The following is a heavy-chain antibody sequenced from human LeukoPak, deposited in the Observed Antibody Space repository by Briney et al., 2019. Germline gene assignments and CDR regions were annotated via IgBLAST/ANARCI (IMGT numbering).Heavy chain of an antibody. V-gene: IGHV3-30*02. CDR3: ARDHPQDSSSWLDN. CDR2: IRFDGNNK. D-gene: IGHD6-13*01. CDR1: GFTFSSSD. Sequence: QAGGSLRLSCAASGFTFSSSDMHWVRQAPGKGLEWVAFIRFDGNNKNSADSVKGRFTISRDNAKNSLYLQVNSLRAEDTAVYYCARDHPQDSSSWLDNWGQGTLVTVSS. J-gene: IGHJ4*02.